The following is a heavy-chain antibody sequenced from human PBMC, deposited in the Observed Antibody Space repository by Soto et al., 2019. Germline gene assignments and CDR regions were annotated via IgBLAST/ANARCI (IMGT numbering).Heavy chain of an antibody. CDR1: GLSFSGYS. J-gene: IGHJ4*02. CDR2: ISSSSSHV. CDR3: ATDQWGVGGNDY. V-gene: IGHV3-21*01. D-gene: IGHD1-26*01. Sequence: EVQLVESGGGLVKPGGSLRLSCVTSGLSFSGYSMNWVRQAPGRGLEWVSAISSSSSHVFYADSVKGRFTISRDNGKNSLNPQMNSLRAEDTAVYYWATDQWGVGGNDYCGQGTLVTVSS.